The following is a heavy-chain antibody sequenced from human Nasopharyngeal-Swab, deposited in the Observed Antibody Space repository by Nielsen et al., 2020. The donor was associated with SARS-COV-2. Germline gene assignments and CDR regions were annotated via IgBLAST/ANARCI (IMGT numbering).Heavy chain of an antibody. J-gene: IGHJ4*02. D-gene: IGHD3-10*01. V-gene: IGHV3-48*01. CDR1: GFTFSTYS. CDR3: ARDPGLYYYGSGSYNPLDY. CDR2: ISSSGSTI. Sequence: GESLKISCVASGFTFSTYSMNWVRQAPGKGLEWVSYISSSGSTIYYADSVKGRFTISRDNAKNSLYLQMNSLRAEDTAVYYCARDPGLYYYGSGSYNPLDYWGQGTLVTVSS.